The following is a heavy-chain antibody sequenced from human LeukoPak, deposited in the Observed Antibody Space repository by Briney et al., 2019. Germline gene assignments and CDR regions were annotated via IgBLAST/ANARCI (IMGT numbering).Heavy chain of an antibody. CDR3: ARTNAYYYDSSGYPLFDY. V-gene: IGHV4-59*01. CDR2: IHYSGRT. J-gene: IGHJ4*02. CDR1: GGSISSYY. Sequence: SETLSLTCTVSGGSISSYYWSWIRQAPGKGLEWIACIHYSGRTKYNPSLQSRVTISLDTSQNHFSLQLHSVTAADTAVYYCARTNAYYYDSSGYPLFDYWGQGTLVTVSS. D-gene: IGHD3-22*01.